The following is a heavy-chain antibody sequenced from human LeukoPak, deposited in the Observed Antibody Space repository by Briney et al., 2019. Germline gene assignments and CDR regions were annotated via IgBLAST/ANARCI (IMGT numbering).Heavy chain of an antibody. CDR1: GGSISSYY. CDR2: IYYSGST. V-gene: IGHV4-59*01. D-gene: IGHD3-10*01. Sequence: SETLSLTCTVSGGSISSYYRSWIRQPPGKGLEWIGYIYYSGSTNYNPSLKSRVAISVDTSKNQFSLKLSSVTAADTAVYYCARGAPLWFGELWASFDYWGQGTLVTVSS. CDR3: ARGAPLWFGELWASFDY. J-gene: IGHJ4*02.